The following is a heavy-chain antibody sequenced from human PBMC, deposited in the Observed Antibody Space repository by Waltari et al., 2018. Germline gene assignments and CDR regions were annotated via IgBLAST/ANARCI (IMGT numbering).Heavy chain of an antibody. CDR2: ISDSGFNT. CDR1: GFTFSSHT. D-gene: IGHD3-10*02. V-gene: IGHV3-23*01. CDR3: AKEYNYLSGGLFDY. J-gene: IGHJ4*02. Sequence: EVQLLQSGGNLIQPGGSLRVSCAASGFTFSSHTMSWVRQAPGKGLEWVAVISDSGFNTFYADSVKGRFTISRDNSKNTLYLQMDSLRAEDTAVYYCAKEYNYLSGGLFDYWGQGTLVTVSS.